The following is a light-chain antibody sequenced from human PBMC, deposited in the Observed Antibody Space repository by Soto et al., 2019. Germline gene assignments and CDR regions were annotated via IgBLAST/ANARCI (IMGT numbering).Light chain of an antibody. V-gene: IGKV1-39*01. Sequence: DIQMTQSPSSLSASVGDRVTITCRASQSISSYLNWYQKKPGKAPKLLIYAASSLQSGVPSRFSGSGSGTNFTLTISSLQTEDFATYYCQQSYSTTRTFGQGTKVDIK. CDR1: QSISSY. CDR2: AAS. CDR3: QQSYSTTRT. J-gene: IGKJ1*01.